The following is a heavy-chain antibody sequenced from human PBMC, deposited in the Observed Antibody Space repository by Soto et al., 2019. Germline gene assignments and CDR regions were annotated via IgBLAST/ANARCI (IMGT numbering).Heavy chain of an antibody. CDR1: GGTFSSYT. Sequence: QVQLVQSGAEAKKPGSSVKVSCKASGGTFSSYTISWVRQAPGQGLEWMGRIIPILGIANYAQKFQGRVTMTADKSTSTAYMELSSLRSKDTAVYYCAAPPRYGGYSPFDYWGQGTLVTVSS. CDR2: IIPILGIA. D-gene: IGHD1-26*01. J-gene: IGHJ4*02. V-gene: IGHV1-69*02. CDR3: AAPPRYGGYSPFDY.